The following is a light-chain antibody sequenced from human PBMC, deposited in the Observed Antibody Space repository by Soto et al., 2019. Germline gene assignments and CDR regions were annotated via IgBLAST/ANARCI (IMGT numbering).Light chain of an antibody. J-gene: IGLJ1*01. CDR1: SSDVGAYNY. CDR2: DVS. CDR3: SSYTTSSTYV. V-gene: IGLV2-14*03. Sequence: QSALTQPASVSGSPGQSITISCTGTSSDVGAYNYVSWYQQHPGKAPKLMIYDVSNRPSGVSNRFSGSKSGNTASLTISGLQAEDEADYYCSSYTTSSTYVLGTGTQLTVL.